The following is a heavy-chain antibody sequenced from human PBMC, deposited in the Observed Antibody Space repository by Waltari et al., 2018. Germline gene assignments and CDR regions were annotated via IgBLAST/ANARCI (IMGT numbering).Heavy chain of an antibody. J-gene: IGHJ4*02. Sequence: EVQLVESGGGLVQPGGSLRLSCAASGFTFSSYAMSWVRQAPGKGLEWVSAISGGGGSTYYADSVNGLFTISRDNSKNTLYLQMNSLRAEDTAVYYCAKDSVRQWLVGWGQGTLVTVSS. CDR2: ISGGGGST. V-gene: IGHV3-23*04. CDR3: AKDSVRQWLVG. D-gene: IGHD6-19*01. CDR1: GFTFSSYA.